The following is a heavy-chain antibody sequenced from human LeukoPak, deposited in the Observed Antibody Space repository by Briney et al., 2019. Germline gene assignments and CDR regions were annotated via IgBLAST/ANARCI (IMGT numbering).Heavy chain of an antibody. J-gene: IGHJ4*02. CDR3: ARGLSGSYQIDY. CDR2: IYDSEST. Sequence: SETLSLTCTVSGGSISSYYWNWIRQPPGKGLEWIGYIYDSESTNYNPSLKSRVTISVDTSKNQFSLKLSSVTAADTAVYYCARGLSGSYQIDYWGQGTLVTVSS. V-gene: IGHV4-59*01. CDR1: GGSISSYY. D-gene: IGHD1-26*01.